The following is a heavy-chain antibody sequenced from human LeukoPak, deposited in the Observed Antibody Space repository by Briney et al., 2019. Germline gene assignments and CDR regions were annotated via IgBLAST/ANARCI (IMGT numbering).Heavy chain of an antibody. V-gene: IGHV3-30*18. D-gene: IGHD6-13*01. J-gene: IGHJ6*04. CDR2: ISYDGSNK. Sequence: GGSLRLSCAASGFTFSSYGMHWVRQAPGKGLEWVAVISYDGSNKYYADSVKGRFTISRDNSKNTLYLQMNSLRAEDTAVYYCAKDRARRLQLTHYGMDVWGKGTTVTVSS. CDR1: GFTFSSYG. CDR3: AKDRARRLQLTHYGMDV.